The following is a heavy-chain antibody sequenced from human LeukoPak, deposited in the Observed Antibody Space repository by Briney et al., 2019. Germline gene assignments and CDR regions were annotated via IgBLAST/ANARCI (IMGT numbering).Heavy chain of an antibody. Sequence: KSSETLSLTCAVSGGSISSGGYSWSWIRQPPGKGLEWIGYIYHSGSTYYNPSLKSRVTISVDRSKNQFSLKLSSVTAADTAVYYCASSLYDSSGYYYYYGMDVWGQGTTVTVSS. CDR2: IYHSGST. J-gene: IGHJ6*02. CDR3: ASSLYDSSGYYYYYGMDV. V-gene: IGHV4-30-2*01. D-gene: IGHD3-22*01. CDR1: GGSISSGGYS.